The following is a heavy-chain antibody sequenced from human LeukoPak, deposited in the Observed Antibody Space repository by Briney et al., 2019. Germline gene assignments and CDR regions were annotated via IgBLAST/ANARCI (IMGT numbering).Heavy chain of an antibody. D-gene: IGHD3-22*01. CDR2: IKQDGSEK. CDR1: GLTFSSYW. CDR3: ARDHYYDSSGYYPH. V-gene: IGHV3-7*01. Sequence: GGSLRLSCAASGLTFSSYWMSWVRQAPGKGLEWVANIKQDGSEKYYVDSVKGRFTISRDNAKNSLYLQMNSLRAEDTAVYYCARDHYYDSSGYYPHWGQGTLVTVSS. J-gene: IGHJ4*02.